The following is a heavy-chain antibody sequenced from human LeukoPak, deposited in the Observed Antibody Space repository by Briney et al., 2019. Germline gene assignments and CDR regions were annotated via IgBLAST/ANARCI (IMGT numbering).Heavy chain of an antibody. J-gene: IGHJ3*02. D-gene: IGHD4-17*01. CDR2: IYSGGST. V-gene: IGHV3-53*01. CDR1: GFTVSSNY. CDR3: ASVTVDAFDI. Sequence: GGSLRLSCAASGFTVSSNYTSWVRQAPGKGLEWVSVIYSGGSTYYADSVKGRFTISRDNSKNTLYLQMNSLRAEDTAVYYCASVTVDAFDIWGQGTMVTVSS.